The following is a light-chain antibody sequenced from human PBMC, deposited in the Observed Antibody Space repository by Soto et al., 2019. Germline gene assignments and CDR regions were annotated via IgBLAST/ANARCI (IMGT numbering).Light chain of an antibody. V-gene: IGLV1-44*01. CDR1: SSNVGFNT. Sequence: QSVLTQPPSASGTPGQRITISCSGSSSNVGFNTVNWYQQLPGTAPTLLIFGNDQRPSGVPGRFSGSKSGTSATLAISGLQSEDEDDYYCATCDDGVNGLWVFGGGTKLTVL. CDR3: ATCDDGVNGLWV. J-gene: IGLJ3*02. CDR2: GND.